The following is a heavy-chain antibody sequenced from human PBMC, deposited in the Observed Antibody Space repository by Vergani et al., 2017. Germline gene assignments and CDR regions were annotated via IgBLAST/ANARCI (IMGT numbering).Heavy chain of an antibody. J-gene: IGHJ4*02. Sequence: QVQLVESGGGVVQPGRSLRLSCAASGFTFSSYAMHWVRQAPGKGLEWVAVISYDRSNKYYADSVKGRFTISRDNSKNTLYLQMNSLRAEDTAVYYCAKDLSSGSYNLLPHYCDYWGQGTLVTVSS. D-gene: IGHD3-10*01. CDR1: GFTFSSYA. CDR2: ISYDRSNK. V-gene: IGHV3-30-3*01. CDR3: AKDLSSGSYNLLPHYCDY.